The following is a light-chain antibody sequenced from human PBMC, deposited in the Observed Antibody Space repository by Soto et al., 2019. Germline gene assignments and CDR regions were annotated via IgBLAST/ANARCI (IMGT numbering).Light chain of an antibody. CDR1: QGISNY. J-gene: IGKJ1*01. CDR2: AAS. V-gene: IGKV1-27*01. CDR3: QKYNSAPPGT. Sequence: DIQMTQSPSSLSASVGDRVTITCRASQGISNYLAWYQQKPGKVPKLLIYAASTLQSGVPSRFSGRGSGTDFTLTISSLQPEDVATYYCQKYNSAPPGTFGQGTKLEIK.